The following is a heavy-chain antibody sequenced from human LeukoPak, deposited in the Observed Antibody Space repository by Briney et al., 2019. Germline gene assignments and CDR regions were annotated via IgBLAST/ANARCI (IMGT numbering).Heavy chain of an antibody. J-gene: IGHJ5*02. CDR2: ISAYNGNT. CDR1: GHTFTSYG. V-gene: IGHV1-18*01. D-gene: IGHD6-13*01. CDR3: AREVGAYSSSWSNWFDP. Sequence: ASVKVSCKASGHTFTSYGISWVRQAPGQGLEWMGWISAYNGNTNYAQKLQGRVTMTTDTSTSTAYMELRSLRSDDTAVYYCAREVGAYSSSWSNWFDPWGQGTLVTVSS.